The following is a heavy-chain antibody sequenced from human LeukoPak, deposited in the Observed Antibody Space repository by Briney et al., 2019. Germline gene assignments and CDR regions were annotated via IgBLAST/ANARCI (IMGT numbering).Heavy chain of an antibody. V-gene: IGHV5-51*07. CDR3: ARPAVRYDSSGYHPYYFDY. D-gene: IGHD3-22*01. J-gene: IGHJ4*02. CDR1: GYSFTSYW. Sequence: GESLKISCKVSGYSFTSYWIGWLHQMPGKGLEWMGIIYPGDSDTRYRPSFQGQVTISADKSISTAYLQWSSLNASDTAMYYCARPAVRYDSSGYHPYYFDYWGQGTLLTVSS. CDR2: IYPGDSDT.